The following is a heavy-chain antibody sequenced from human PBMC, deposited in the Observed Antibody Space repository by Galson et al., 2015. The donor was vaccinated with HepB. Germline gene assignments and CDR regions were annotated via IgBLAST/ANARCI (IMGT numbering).Heavy chain of an antibody. D-gene: IGHD3-10*02. CDR1: GYTFTNYA. J-gene: IGHJ6*02. V-gene: IGHV1-3*01. CDR3: ARGPMLVIIMDYFYYGMDV. CDR2: INAGDGNT. Sequence: SVKVSCKASGYTFTNYAMHWVRQAPGQRLEWVGWINAGDGNTKYSQKFQDRVTFTRDTSASTAYMELTSLRSEDTAVFYCARGPMLVIIMDYFYYGMDVWGQGTTVTVSS.